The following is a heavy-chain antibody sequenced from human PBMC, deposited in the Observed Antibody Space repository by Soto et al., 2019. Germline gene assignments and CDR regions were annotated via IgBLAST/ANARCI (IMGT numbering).Heavy chain of an antibody. CDR1: GYTFSNYG. CDR2: ISGYNGNT. D-gene: IGHD6-19*01. CDR3: SRFIMVGGWFDPNYYPGMDV. J-gene: IGHJ6*02. Sequence: QVQLVQSGAEVKKPVASVTVSCKTSGYTFSNYGITWVRQAPGQGREWRGWISGYNGNTNYAQTVQGRVTMTTDTSTGTVYMELRSLKSDDTAIYYCSRFIMVGGWFDPNYYPGMDVWGQGTTVTVSS. V-gene: IGHV1-18*01.